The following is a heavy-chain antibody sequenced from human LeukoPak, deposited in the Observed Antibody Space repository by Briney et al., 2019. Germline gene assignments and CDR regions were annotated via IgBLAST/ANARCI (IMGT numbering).Heavy chain of an antibody. Sequence: GASVKVSCKASGGTFSSYAISWVRQAPGQGLEWMGGIIPIFGTANYAQKFQGRVTITADESTSTAYMELSSLRSEDTAVYYCARAGRGQLLYLTWFDPWGQGTLVTVST. CDR3: ARAGRGQLLYLTWFDP. CDR2: IIPIFGTA. CDR1: GGTFSSYA. D-gene: IGHD2-2*02. J-gene: IGHJ5*02. V-gene: IGHV1-69*13.